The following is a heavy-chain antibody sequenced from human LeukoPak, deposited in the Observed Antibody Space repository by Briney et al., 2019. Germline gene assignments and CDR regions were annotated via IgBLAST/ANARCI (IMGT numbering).Heavy chain of an antibody. Sequence: ASETLSLTCTVSGGSISSYYWSWIRQPPGKGLEWIGYVHYSGSTNYNPSLKSRVTMSVDTSKNQFSLKLSSVTAADTAVYYCARGQGSGSYTFDYWGQGTLVTVSS. CDR1: GGSISSYY. CDR3: ARGQGSGSYTFDY. CDR2: VHYSGST. V-gene: IGHV4-59*01. J-gene: IGHJ4*02. D-gene: IGHD1-26*01.